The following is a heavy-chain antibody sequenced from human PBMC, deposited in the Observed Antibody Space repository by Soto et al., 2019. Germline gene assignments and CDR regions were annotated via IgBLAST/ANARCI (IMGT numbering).Heavy chain of an antibody. CDR2: ISSSGSTI. CDR1: GFTFSSYE. V-gene: IGHV3-48*03. Sequence: GGSLRLSCAASGFTFSSYEMNWVRQAPGKGLEWVSYISSSGSTIYYADSVKGRFTISRGNAKNSLYLQMNSLRAEDTAVYYCARSGGSYQVSNWFDPWGQGTLVTVSS. CDR3: ARSGGSYQVSNWFDP. D-gene: IGHD1-26*01. J-gene: IGHJ5*02.